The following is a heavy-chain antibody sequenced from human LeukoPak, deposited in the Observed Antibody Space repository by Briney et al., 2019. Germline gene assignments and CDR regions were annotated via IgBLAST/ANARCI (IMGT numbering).Heavy chain of an antibody. CDR2: ISSSSSYI. CDR1: GFTFSSYS. Sequence: GGSLRLSCAASGFTFSSYSMNWVRQAPGKGLEWVSSISSSSSYICYADSVKGRFTVSRDNAKNSLYLQMNSLRAEDTAVYYCARDSVVRVERADYWGQGTLVTVSS. CDR3: ARDSVVRVERADY. V-gene: IGHV3-21*01. J-gene: IGHJ4*02. D-gene: IGHD3-3*01.